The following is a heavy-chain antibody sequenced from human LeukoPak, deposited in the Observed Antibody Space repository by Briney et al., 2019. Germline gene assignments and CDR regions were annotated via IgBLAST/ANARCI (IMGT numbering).Heavy chain of an antibody. CDR3: ARRSGFYYGSGRDRYNWFDP. CDR2: IYSSGST. CDR1: GGSINGYY. J-gene: IGHJ5*02. Sequence: SETLSLTCTVSGGSINGYYWSWIRQPPGTGLEWIGYIYSSGSTDYNPSLKSRVTISLDPSKSQFSLKLTSLTAADTAVYYCARRSGFYYGSGRDRYNWFDPWGQGTLVTVSS. D-gene: IGHD3-10*01. V-gene: IGHV4-59*08.